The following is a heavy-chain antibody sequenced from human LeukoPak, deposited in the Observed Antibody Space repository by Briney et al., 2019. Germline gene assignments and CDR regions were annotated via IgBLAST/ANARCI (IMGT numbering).Heavy chain of an antibody. D-gene: IGHD2/OR15-2a*01. CDR2: YHISGST. CDR1: GFTVTSTY. V-gene: IGHV3-66*01. Sequence: GGSLRLSCAASGFTVTSTYITWLRQAPGKGLEWVSIYHISGSTYYADSVRGRFTISRDNSKNTAYLQMNSLRASGTAVYYCARAVEYLPLDYWGQGTLVGVSS. J-gene: IGHJ4*02. CDR3: ARAVEYLPLDY.